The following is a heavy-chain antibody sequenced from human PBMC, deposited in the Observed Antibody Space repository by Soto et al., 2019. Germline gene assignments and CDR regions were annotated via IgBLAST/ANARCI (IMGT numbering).Heavy chain of an antibody. D-gene: IGHD6-19*01. J-gene: IGHJ4*02. Sequence: SETKSLTCTVSGGYIRSGCYYWSWIRQHPGKGLEWIGYIYDSGSTYYNPSLKSRVTISVDTSKNQFSLKLSSVTAADTAVYYCASQATGWYPDYWGQGTLVTVSS. CDR1: GGYIRSGCYY. CDR2: IYDSGST. V-gene: IGHV4-31*03. CDR3: ASQATGWYPDY.